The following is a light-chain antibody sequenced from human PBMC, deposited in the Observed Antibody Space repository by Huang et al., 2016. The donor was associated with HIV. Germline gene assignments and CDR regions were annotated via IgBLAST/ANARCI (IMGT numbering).Light chain of an antibody. CDR2: ELS. J-gene: IGKJ2*01. CDR1: QSLLHSNRKTY. Sequence: DIVMTQTPLSLSVTPGQPASISCKSSQSLLHSNRKTYLYWYLQKPGQSPQLLMYELSIRFCGVSDRFTGSGSTTDFTLKISRVEAEDVGVYYCMQVLYSPYTFGQGTKLEIK. CDR3: MQVLYSPYT. V-gene: IGKV2-29*02.